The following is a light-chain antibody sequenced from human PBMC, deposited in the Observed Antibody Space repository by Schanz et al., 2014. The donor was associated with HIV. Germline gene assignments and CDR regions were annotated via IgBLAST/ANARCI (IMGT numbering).Light chain of an antibody. CDR3: QHYGSS. Sequence: EIVLTQSPGSLSLSPGGRATLSCGASQTVSSNSLGWYQQKRGQVPRLLIYSAARRANGIPDRFSGGGSGTDFTLTISRLEPEDYAVYYCQHYGSSFGPGTKVDIK. V-gene: IGKV3-20*01. CDR2: SAA. J-gene: IGKJ3*01. CDR1: QTVSSNS.